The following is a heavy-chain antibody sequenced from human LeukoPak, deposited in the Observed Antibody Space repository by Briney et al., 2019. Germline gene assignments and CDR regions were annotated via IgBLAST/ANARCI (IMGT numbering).Heavy chain of an antibody. CDR3: ARHRDVDRGYNWFDP. J-gene: IGHJ5*02. D-gene: IGHD5-12*01. CDR1: GGSISSYY. CDR2: IYTSGST. V-gene: IGHV4-4*07. Sequence: PSETLSLTCTVSGGSISSYYWSWIRQPAGKGLEWNGRIYTSGSTNYNPSLKSRVTISVDTSKNQFSLKLSSVTAADTAVYYCARHRDVDRGYNWFDPWGQGTLVTVSS.